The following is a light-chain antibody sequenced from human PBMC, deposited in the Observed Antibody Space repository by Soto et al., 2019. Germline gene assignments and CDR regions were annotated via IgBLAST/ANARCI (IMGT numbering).Light chain of an antibody. J-gene: IGLJ3*02. V-gene: IGLV1-51*01. Sequence: QSVLTQPPSVSAAPGQQVTISCSGSSSNIGNNYVSWYQQLPGTAPKLLIYDNNKRPSGIPDRFSGSKSGTSATLGITGRQTGDEADYYCGTWDSRLNTVMFGGGTKLAVL. CDR2: DNN. CDR3: GTWDSRLNTVM. CDR1: SSNIGNNY.